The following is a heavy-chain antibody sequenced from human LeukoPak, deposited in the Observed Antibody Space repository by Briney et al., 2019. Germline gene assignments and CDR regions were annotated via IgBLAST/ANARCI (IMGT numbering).Heavy chain of an antibody. CDR1: GFTFSSYW. D-gene: IGHD3-10*01. J-gene: IGHJ4*02. V-gene: IGHV3-7*03. Sequence: GGSLRLSCAASGFTFSSYWMSWVRQAPGKGLEWVANIKQDGSEKYYVDSVKGRFTISRDNAKNSLYLQMNSLRAEDTALYYCARGYYYGSGSSYYFDYWGQGTLVTVSS. CDR2: IKQDGSEK. CDR3: ARGYYYGSGSSYYFDY.